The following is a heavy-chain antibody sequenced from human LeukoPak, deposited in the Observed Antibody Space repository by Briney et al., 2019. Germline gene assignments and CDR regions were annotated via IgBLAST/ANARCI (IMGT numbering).Heavy chain of an antibody. V-gene: IGHV3-23*01. CDR3: ARFPVGMVAI. Sequence: GGSLRLSCAASGFTVSAYAMAWVRQAPGKGLEWVSTIYDDNTYYADSVKGRFTISRDNAKNTLYLQMNSLRAEDTAVYYCARFPVGMVAIWGQGTLVTVSS. D-gene: IGHD5-12*01. CDR1: GFTVSAYA. J-gene: IGHJ4*02. CDR2: IYDDNT.